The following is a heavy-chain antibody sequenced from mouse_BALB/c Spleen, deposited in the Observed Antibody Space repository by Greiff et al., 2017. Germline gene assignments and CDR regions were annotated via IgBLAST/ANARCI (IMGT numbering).Heavy chain of an antibody. Sequence: EVKLQESGPGLVKPSQSLSLTCTVTGYSITSDYAWNWIRQFPGNKLEWMGYISYSGSTSYNPSLKSRISITRDTSKNQFFLQLNSVTTEDTATYYRANLYDGYYETWFAYWGQGTLVTVSA. D-gene: IGHD2-3*01. V-gene: IGHV3-2*02. CDR3: ANLYDGYYETWFAY. CDR2: ISYSGST. CDR1: GYSITSDYA. J-gene: IGHJ3*01.